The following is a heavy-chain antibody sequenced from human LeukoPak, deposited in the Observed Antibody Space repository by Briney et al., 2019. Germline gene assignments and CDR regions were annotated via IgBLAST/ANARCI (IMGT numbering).Heavy chain of an antibody. CDR1: GFTFNDYA. CDR2: ISYDGYDK. D-gene: IGHD2-21*01. V-gene: IGHV3-30-3*01. Sequence: GGSLRLSCAASGFTFNDYALYWVRQAPGKGLEWVTLISYDGYDKSYADSVRGRFTISRDNSRNTLYLQMDSLRSEDTAVYYCARDFFPVVDSTWYEIGYWGQGALVTVSS. CDR3: ARDFFPVVDSTWYEIGY. J-gene: IGHJ4*02.